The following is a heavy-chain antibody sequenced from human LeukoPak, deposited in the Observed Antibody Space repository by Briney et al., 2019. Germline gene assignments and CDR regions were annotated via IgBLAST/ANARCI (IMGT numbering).Heavy chain of an antibody. J-gene: IGHJ4*02. CDR2: LTSSGDDT. CDR3: AKGNSYYYFDY. V-gene: IGHV3-23*01. Sequence: QTGGSLRLSCAASGFTSSNYAMTWVRQAPGKGLEWVSSLTSSGDDTYYSDSVKGRFTISRDNSRNTLYLHMNSLRAEDTAVYYCAKGNSYYYFDYWGQGILVTVSS. CDR1: GFTSSNYA. D-gene: IGHD4-11*01.